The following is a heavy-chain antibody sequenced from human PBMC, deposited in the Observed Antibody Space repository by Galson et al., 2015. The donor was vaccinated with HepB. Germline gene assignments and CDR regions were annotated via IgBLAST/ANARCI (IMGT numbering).Heavy chain of an antibody. CDR1: GFTFSGHW. CDR3: AKGAILGATPHYFDH. Sequence: SLRLSCAASGFTFSGHWMHWVRQAPGQGPNWVSRINMGGSSASYADYVKGRFTISRDDAKNTVSLHMSSLRAEDTAIYYCAKGAILGATPHYFDHWGQGTLVTVSS. J-gene: IGHJ4*02. CDR2: INMGGSSA. D-gene: IGHD3-16*01. V-gene: IGHV3-74*01.